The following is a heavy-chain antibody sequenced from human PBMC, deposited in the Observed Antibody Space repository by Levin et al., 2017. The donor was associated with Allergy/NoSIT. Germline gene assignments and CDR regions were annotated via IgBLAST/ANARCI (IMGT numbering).Heavy chain of an antibody. D-gene: IGHD2-2*01. CDR1: GYTFTSYD. V-gene: IGHV1-8*01. CDR3: ARAIGYCSSTSCLDRYYYYGMDV. J-gene: IGHJ6*02. Sequence: GASVKVSCKASGYTFTSYDINWVRQATGQGLEWMGWMNPNSGNTGYAQKFQGRVTMTRNTSISTAYMELSSLRSEDTAVYYCARAIGYCSSTSCLDRYYYYGMDVWGQGTTVTVSS. CDR2: MNPNSGNT.